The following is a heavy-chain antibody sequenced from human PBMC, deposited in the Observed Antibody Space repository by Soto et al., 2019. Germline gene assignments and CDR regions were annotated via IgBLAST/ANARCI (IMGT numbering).Heavy chain of an antibody. CDR1: GGTFSSYA. J-gene: IGHJ4*02. CDR3: ASHYYDSSGYYSFDY. Sequence: ASVKVSCKASGGTFSSYAISWVRQAPGQGLEWMGGIIPIFGTANYAQKFQGRVTITADESTSTAYMELSSLRSEDTAVYYCASHYYDSSGYYSFDYWGQGTXVTVSS. D-gene: IGHD3-22*01. CDR2: IIPIFGTA. V-gene: IGHV1-69*13.